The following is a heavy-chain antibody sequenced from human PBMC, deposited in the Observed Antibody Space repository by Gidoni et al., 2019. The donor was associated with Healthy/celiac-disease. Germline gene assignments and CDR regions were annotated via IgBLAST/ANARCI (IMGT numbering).Heavy chain of an antibody. V-gene: IGHV3-23*01. CDR1: GFTFSSYP. CDR3: AKDIVVVPAASGFDAFDI. Sequence: EVQLLESGGGLVQPGGSLRLSCAASGFTFSSYPMSWVRPAPGKGLEWVSAISGSGGSTYYADSVKGRFTISRDNSKNTLYLQMNSLRAEDTAVYYCAKDIVVVPAASGFDAFDIWGQGTMVTVSS. CDR2: ISGSGGST. J-gene: IGHJ3*02. D-gene: IGHD2-2*01.